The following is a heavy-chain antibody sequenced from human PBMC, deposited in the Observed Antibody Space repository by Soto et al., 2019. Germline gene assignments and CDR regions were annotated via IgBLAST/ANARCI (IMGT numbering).Heavy chain of an antibody. CDR3: ARDRRFTAAAGSYYYYGMDV. J-gene: IGHJ6*02. Sequence: SETLSLTCTVSGGSINSGDYYWSWIRQPPGKGLEWIGYIYYSGSTYYNPSLKSRVTISVDTSKNQFSLKLSSVTAADTAVYYCARDRRFTAAAGSYYYYGMDVWGQGTTVTVSS. D-gene: IGHD6-13*01. CDR2: IYYSGST. CDR1: GGSINSGDYY. V-gene: IGHV4-30-4*01.